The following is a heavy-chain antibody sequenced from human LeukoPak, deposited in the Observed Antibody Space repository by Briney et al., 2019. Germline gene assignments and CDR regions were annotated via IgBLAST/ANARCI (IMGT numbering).Heavy chain of an antibody. D-gene: IGHD3-22*01. Sequence: SQTLSLTCAVSGGSISSGGYSWSWIRQPPGKGLEWIGYIYYSGSTNYNPSLKSRVTISADTSKNQFSLKLSSVTAADTAVYYCARVRYYDSSGYPWVRQYYFDYWGQGTLVTVSS. V-gene: IGHV4-61*08. CDR1: GGSISSGGYS. CDR2: IYYSGST. CDR3: ARVRYYDSSGYPWVRQYYFDY. J-gene: IGHJ4*02.